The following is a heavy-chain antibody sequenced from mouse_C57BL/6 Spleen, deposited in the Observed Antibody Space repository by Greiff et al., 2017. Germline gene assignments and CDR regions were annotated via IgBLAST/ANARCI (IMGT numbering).Heavy chain of an antibody. J-gene: IGHJ3*01. Sequence: ESGPGLVKPSQSLSLTCSVTGYSITSGYYWNWIRQFPGNKLEWMGYISYDGSNNYNPSLKNRISITRDTSKNQFFLKLNSVTTEDTATYYCARGDGRRSSWFAYWGQGTLVTVSA. CDR1: GYSITSGYY. V-gene: IGHV3-6*01. CDR3: ARGDGRRSSWFAY. CDR2: ISYDGSN. D-gene: IGHD1-1*01.